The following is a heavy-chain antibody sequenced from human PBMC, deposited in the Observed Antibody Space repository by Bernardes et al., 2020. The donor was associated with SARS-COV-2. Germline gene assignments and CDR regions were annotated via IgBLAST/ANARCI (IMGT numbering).Heavy chain of an antibody. CDR1: GYTFTSYG. CDR3: ARSNGGKTGFDY. J-gene: IGHJ4*02. V-gene: IGHV1-18*01. Sequence: ASVKVSCKASGYTFTSYGVNWVRQAPGQGLEWMGYISTYNGNTNYAQNLQGRVTVTSDTSTRTVYMELRSLRSDDTAVYYCARSNGGKTGFDYWGQGTLVT. D-gene: IGHD2-15*01. CDR2: ISTYNGNT.